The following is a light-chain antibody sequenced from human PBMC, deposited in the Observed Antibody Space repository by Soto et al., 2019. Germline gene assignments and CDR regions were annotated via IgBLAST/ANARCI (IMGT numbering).Light chain of an antibody. J-gene: IGKJ4*01. CDR2: DAS. V-gene: IGKV3-20*01. Sequence: EIVLTQSPDTLSLSPGERATLSCRASQSVRNNYLAWYQQKPGQAPRFLIFDASSRATGIPDRFSSSGSGTDFTLTISRLEPEDFAVYYCQQYGSTPLTFGGGTKV. CDR3: QQYGSTPLT. CDR1: QSVRNNY.